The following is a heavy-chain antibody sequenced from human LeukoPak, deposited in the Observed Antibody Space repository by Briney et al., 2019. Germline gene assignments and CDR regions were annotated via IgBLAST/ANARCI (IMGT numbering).Heavy chain of an antibody. Sequence: GGSLRLSCAASGFTFSSYWMSWVRQAPGKGLEWVANIKQDGSQKFYVDSVKGRFTISRDNAKNSLYLQMNRLRAEDTALYYCARGDYYESSGYFIDAFDIWGQGTMVTVSS. CDR2: IKQDGSQK. CDR1: GFTFSSYW. V-gene: IGHV3-7*01. J-gene: IGHJ3*02. CDR3: ARGDYYESSGYFIDAFDI. D-gene: IGHD3-22*01.